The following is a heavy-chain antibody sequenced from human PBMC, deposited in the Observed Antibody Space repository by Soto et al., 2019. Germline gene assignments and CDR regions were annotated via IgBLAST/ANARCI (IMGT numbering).Heavy chain of an antibody. D-gene: IGHD6-25*01. V-gene: IGHV4-59*01. Sequence: TLEILSLTCTVSGGSIINYYWSSIRQPPGKRLEWIGYIYYSGSTNYNPSHKRRVTISVDTSKNQFFLKLSSVAAADTAVYYCARVSLWSSGWGYYYYGMDVWGQGTTVTVS. CDR3: ARVSLWSSGWGYYYYGMDV. CDR2: IYYSGST. J-gene: IGHJ6*02. CDR1: GGSIINYY.